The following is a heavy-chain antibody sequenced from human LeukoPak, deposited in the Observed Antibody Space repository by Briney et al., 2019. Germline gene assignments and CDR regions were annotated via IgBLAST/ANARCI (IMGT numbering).Heavy chain of an antibody. CDR3: AKKYCSSTSCYTGGFDY. V-gene: IGHV3-30*02. Sequence: PGGSLRLSCAASGFTFSSYGMHWVRQAPGKGLEWVAFIRYDGSNKYYADSVKGRFTISRDNSKNTLYLQMNSLRAEDTAVYYCAKKYCSSTSCYTGGFDYWGQGTLVTVSS. J-gene: IGHJ4*02. CDR1: GFTFSSYG. CDR2: IRYDGSNK. D-gene: IGHD2-2*02.